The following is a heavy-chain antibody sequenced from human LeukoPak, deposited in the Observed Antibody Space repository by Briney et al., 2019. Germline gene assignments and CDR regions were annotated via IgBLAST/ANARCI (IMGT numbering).Heavy chain of an antibody. CDR2: ISGSGGNT. CDR3: AKAVRVATITFAGNGREYYFDY. CDR1: GFTFSNYG. V-gene: IGHV3-23*01. J-gene: IGHJ4*02. D-gene: IGHD5-12*01. Sequence: GGSLRLSCAASGFTFSNYGMSWVRQAPGKGLEWVSAISGSGGNTYYADSVKGRFTISRDNSKNTLYLQMNSLRAEDTAVYYCAKAVRVATITFAGNGREYYFDYWGQGTLVTVSS.